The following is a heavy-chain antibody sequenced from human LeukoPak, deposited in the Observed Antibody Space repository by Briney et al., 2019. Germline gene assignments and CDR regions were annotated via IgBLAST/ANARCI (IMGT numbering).Heavy chain of an antibody. J-gene: IGHJ5*02. D-gene: IGHD3-10*01. Sequence: SETLSLTCAVYGGSFSGYYWSWIRQPPGKGLEWIGEINRSGSTNYNPSLKSRVTISVDTSKNQFSLKLSSVTAADTAVYYCARAIRITMVRGVIITSRIGNWLDPWGQGTLVTVSS. V-gene: IGHV4-34*01. CDR1: GGSFSGYY. CDR2: INRSGST. CDR3: ARAIRITMVRGVIITSRIGNWLDP.